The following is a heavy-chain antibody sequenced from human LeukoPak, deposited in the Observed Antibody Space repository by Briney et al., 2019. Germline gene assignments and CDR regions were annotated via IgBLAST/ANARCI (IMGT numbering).Heavy chain of an antibody. CDR2: ISSSSSTI. D-gene: IGHD3-10*01. Sequence: GGSLRLSCAASGLTFSSYSMNWVRQAPGKGLEWVSYISSSSSTIYYADSVKGRFTISRDNAKNSLYLQMNSLRAEDTAVYYCASLYGSGSYDALDYWGQGTLVTVSS. CDR1: GLTFSSYS. CDR3: ASLYGSGSYDALDY. V-gene: IGHV3-48*01. J-gene: IGHJ4*02.